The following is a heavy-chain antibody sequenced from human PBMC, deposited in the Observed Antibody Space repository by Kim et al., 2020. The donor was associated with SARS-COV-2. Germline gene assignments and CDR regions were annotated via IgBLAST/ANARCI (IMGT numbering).Heavy chain of an antibody. J-gene: IGHJ4*02. V-gene: IGHV4-4*09. Sequence: YNPSLKSRVTISVDTSKNQFSLKLSSVTAADTAVYYCARMEMAMGRYFDYWGQGTLVTVSS. CDR3: ARMEMAMGRYFDY. D-gene: IGHD3-3*01.